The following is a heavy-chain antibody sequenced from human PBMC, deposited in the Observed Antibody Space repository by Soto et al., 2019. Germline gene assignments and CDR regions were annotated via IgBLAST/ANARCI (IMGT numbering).Heavy chain of an antibody. CDR1: GVTFSSYA. V-gene: IGHV1-69*01. CDR3: ARDQGSGSYLAFQL. D-gene: IGHD1-26*01. J-gene: IGHJ1*01. CDR2: IIPIFGTA. Sequence: QVQLVQSGAELKKPGSSVKVSCKASGVTFSSYAISWVRQAPGQGLEWMGWIIPIFGTANYAQKFQGRVTITADESTSTAYMELSSLRSEDTAVYYCARDQGSGSYLAFQLWGQGTLVTVSS.